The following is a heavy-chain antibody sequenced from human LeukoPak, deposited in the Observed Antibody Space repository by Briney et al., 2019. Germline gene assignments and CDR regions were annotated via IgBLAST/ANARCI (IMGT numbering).Heavy chain of an antibody. V-gene: IGHV4-59*01. Sequence: PSETLSLTCTVSGGSMTNYYWTWIRQPPGEGLEWLAYIYYYGSTNYNPSLESRLTLTVDTSKNQFSLKLSSVTAADTAVYYCAREGAGSYGFRYIDVWGNGTTVTVS. CDR2: IYYYGST. CDR1: GGSMTNYY. J-gene: IGHJ6*03. CDR3: AREGAGSYGFRYIDV. D-gene: IGHD5-18*01.